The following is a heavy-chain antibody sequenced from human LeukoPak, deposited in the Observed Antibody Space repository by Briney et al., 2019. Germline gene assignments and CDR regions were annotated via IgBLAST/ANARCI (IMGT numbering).Heavy chain of an antibody. J-gene: IGHJ4*02. V-gene: IGHV4-61*08. CDR2: IYYSGST. Sequence: SQTLSLTCAVSGGSISSGGYSWSWIRQPPGKGLEWIGYIYYSGSTNYNPSLKSRVTISVDTSKNQFSLKLSSVTAADTAVYYCARDDFWSGYFDYWGQGTLVTVSS. CDR1: GGSISSGGYS. CDR3: ARDDFWSGYFDY. D-gene: IGHD3-3*01.